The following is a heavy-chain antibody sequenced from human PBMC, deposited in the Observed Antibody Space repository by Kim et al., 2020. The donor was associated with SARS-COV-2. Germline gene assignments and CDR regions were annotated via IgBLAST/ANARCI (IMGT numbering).Heavy chain of an antibody. CDR2: VYSSGST. Sequence: GGSLRLSCAASGFTFSSNYMNWVRQAPGKGLEWVAVVYSSGSTKYADAAKSRFFTSRGNSKNTPPFQKNSLRAEDTAAFYCARDRLFDAAFPCYDYYG. V-gene: IGHV3-66*01. D-gene: IGHD5-18*01. CDR3: ARDRLFDAAFPCYDYYG. CDR1: GFTFSSNY. J-gene: IGHJ6*01.